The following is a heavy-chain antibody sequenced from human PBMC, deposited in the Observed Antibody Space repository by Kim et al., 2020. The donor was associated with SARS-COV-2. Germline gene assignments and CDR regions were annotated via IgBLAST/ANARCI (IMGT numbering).Heavy chain of an antibody. CDR1: GFIFSTFY. J-gene: IGHJ4*01. V-gene: IGHV3-7*01. D-gene: IGHD5-12*01. Sequence: GGSLRLSCAASGFIFSTFYMSWVRQAPGKGLEWVANIKPDGSQQYYVDSVKGRFTISRDNAKNSLYLQLNSLRADDTAVYYCVRGWLQPSDWGHGTLVTVSS. CDR3: VRGWLQPSD. CDR2: IKPDGSQQ.